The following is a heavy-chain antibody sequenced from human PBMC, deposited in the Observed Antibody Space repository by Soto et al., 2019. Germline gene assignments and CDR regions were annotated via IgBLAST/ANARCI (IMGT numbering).Heavy chain of an antibody. D-gene: IGHD3-3*01. J-gene: IGHJ5*02. Sequence: PGESLKISCKGSGYSFSTSWIGWVRQMSGNGLEWVGTIYPSDSDTRYSPSFQGQVIISADKSTSTAYLQWRSLKASDTAMYYCATRAEYYDFWSGYYGAWGQGTLVTSPQ. V-gene: IGHV5-51*01. CDR1: GYSFSTSW. CDR3: ATRAEYYDFWSGYYGA. CDR2: IYPSDSDT.